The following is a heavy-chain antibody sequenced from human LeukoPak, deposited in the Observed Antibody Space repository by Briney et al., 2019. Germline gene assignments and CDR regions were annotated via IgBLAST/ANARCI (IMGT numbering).Heavy chain of an antibody. CDR1: DDSITMYY. CDR3: ARGRGGYPD. J-gene: IGHJ3*01. D-gene: IGHD5-12*01. CDR2: VDHTGST. V-gene: IGHV4-59*12. Sequence: PSETLSLTCTVSDDSITMYYWTWIRQPPEKGLEWIGYVDHTGSTKFNPSLNGRVSISRDTSNNFFSLRLRSVTAADTAVYYCARGRGGYPDWGQGTMVTVSS.